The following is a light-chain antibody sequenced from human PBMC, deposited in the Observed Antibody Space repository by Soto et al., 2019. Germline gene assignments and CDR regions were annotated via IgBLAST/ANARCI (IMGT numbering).Light chain of an antibody. CDR2: AGS. V-gene: IGKV1-39*01. Sequence: DIQMTQSPSSLSASGGDRVTLTCRASQTIGRYLNWYQQQPGKAPKLLIYAGSNLQSGVPSRFSGTGSGTDFTLTISSLQPEDFATYYCQQSFITPHTFGQGTKVDIK. J-gene: IGKJ2*01. CDR3: QQSFITPHT. CDR1: QTIGRY.